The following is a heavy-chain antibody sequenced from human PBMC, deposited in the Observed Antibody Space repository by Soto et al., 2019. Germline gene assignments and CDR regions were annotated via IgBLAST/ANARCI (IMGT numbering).Heavy chain of an antibody. J-gene: IGHJ4*02. CDR1: GFTFSSYW. CDR2: IKQDGSEK. D-gene: IGHD3-3*01. Sequence: GGSLRLSCAASGFTFSSYWMSWVRQAPGKGLEWVANIKQDGSEKYYVDSVKGRFTISRDNAKNSLYLQMNSLRAEDTAVYYCARVRHEVWSGNDYWGQGTLVTVSS. CDR3: ARVRHEVWSGNDY. V-gene: IGHV3-7*01.